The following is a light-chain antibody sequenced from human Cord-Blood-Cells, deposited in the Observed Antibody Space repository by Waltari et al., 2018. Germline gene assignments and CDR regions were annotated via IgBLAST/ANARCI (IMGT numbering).Light chain of an antibody. CDR1: QSVSSSY. CDR2: GAS. CDR3: QQYGSSPTWT. J-gene: IGKJ1*01. V-gene: IGKV3-20*01. Sequence: EIVLTQSPGTLSLPPGERATLSCRASQSVSSSYLAWYQQKPGQAPRLRIYGASSRATGIPDRFSGSGSGTDFTLTISRLEPEDFAVYYCQQYGSSPTWTFGQGTKVEIK.